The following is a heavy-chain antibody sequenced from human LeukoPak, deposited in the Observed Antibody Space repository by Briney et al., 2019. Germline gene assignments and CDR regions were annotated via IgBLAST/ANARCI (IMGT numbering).Heavy chain of an antibody. CDR2: INPDTGVT. Sequence: ASVKASCKTSGYTFTGYYIHGVRQAPGQGLEWMGWINPDTGVTLNAQRFHGRVTMTRDTSIRTAYMELSGLRSDDTAVYYCASDLGDTWIQLWPRGDSWGQGTLVTVSS. J-gene: IGHJ4*02. CDR1: GYTFTGYY. CDR3: ASDLGDTWIQLWPRGDS. D-gene: IGHD5-18*01. V-gene: IGHV1-2*02.